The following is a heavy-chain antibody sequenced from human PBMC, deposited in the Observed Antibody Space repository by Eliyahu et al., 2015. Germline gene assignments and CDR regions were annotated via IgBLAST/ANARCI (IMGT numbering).Heavy chain of an antibody. CDR3: ASYSGKYVRSFGD. D-gene: IGHD1-26*01. CDR1: GFIXXXSW. V-gene: IGHV3-7*02. Sequence: VQLVESGGGLVQPGGSLRLSXAAXGFIXXXSWMSWVRQAPGRGLEWVANINQDGSDKYYVDSVEGRFTISRDNARNLLFLQMNSLRAEDTAVYYCASYSGKYVRSFGDWGQGTLVTVSS. J-gene: IGHJ4*02. CDR2: INQDGSDK.